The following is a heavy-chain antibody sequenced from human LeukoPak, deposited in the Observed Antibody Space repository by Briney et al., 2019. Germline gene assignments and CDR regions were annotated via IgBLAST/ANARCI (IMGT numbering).Heavy chain of an antibody. CDR2: ISGSGGSI. D-gene: IGHD3-10*01. CDR1: GFTFSSYA. Sequence: GGSLRLSCAAPGFTFSSYAMSWVRQAPGKGLEWVSDISGSGGSIYYADSVKGRFTISRHNSKNPLYLQINSPRAEDTAVYYCAKSSRRGVLITEVGWFDPWGQGTLVTVSS. V-gene: IGHV3-23*01. J-gene: IGHJ5*02. CDR3: AKSSRRGVLITEVGWFDP.